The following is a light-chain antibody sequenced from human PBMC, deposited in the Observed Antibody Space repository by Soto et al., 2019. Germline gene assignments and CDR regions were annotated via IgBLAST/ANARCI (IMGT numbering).Light chain of an antibody. CDR3: QSYDSSLSGWV. J-gene: IGLJ3*02. CDR1: SSNIGAGYD. Sequence: QSVLTQPPSVSGAPGQRVTISCTGSSSNIGAGYDVHWYQQLPGTAPKLLIYGNSNRPSGVPDRFSGSKSGTSASLAITGLQAEDEADYYCQSYDSSLSGWVLGGGTKATVL. V-gene: IGLV1-40*01. CDR2: GNS.